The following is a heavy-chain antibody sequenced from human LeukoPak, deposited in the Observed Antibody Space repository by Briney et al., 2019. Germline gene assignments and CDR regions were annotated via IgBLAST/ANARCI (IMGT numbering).Heavy chain of an antibody. Sequence: PGGSLRLSCVASGFTFSTHAMHWVRQAPGKGLEYVSGITINGGSTYYLNSVKGRFTVSRDNSKNTLFLQMRAEDMAVYYCARAIYGDYASTDYYYYYGLDVWGQGTRVTVSS. CDR1: GFTFSTHA. D-gene: IGHD4-17*01. CDR3: ARAIYGDYASTDYYYYYGLDV. J-gene: IGHJ6*02. V-gene: IGHV3-64*01. CDR2: ITINGGST.